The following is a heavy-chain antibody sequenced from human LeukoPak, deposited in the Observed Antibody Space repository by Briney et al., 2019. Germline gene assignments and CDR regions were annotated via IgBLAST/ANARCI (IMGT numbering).Heavy chain of an antibody. D-gene: IGHD2-2*02. CDR2: IYHNGTP. CDR3: ATAPILRGEGGEHYKYGMDV. CDR1: VGSINSGNW. J-gene: IGHJ6*02. V-gene: IGHV4-4*02. Sequence: SETLSLTCAVSVGSINSGNWWSWIRQFPGTGLGWIGEIYHNGTPNYNPSLKSRVTIPADTSKNHFSLKMPSVTAADTAVYYCATAPILRGEGGEHYKYGMDVWGQGTTVIVSS.